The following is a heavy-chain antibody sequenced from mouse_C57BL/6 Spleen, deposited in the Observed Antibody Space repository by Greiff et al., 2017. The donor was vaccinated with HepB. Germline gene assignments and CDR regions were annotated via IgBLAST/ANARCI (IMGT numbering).Heavy chain of an antibody. D-gene: IGHD2-4*01. CDR1: GFTFSSYT. V-gene: IGHV5-9*01. CDR2: ISGGGGNT. Sequence: EVQRVESGGGLVKPGGSLKLSCAASGFTFSSYTMSWVRQTPEKRLEWVATISGGGGNTYYPDSVKGRFTISRDNAKNTLYLQMSSLRSEDTALYYCARPIYYDYAWFAYWGQGTLVTVSA. J-gene: IGHJ3*01. CDR3: ARPIYYDYAWFAY.